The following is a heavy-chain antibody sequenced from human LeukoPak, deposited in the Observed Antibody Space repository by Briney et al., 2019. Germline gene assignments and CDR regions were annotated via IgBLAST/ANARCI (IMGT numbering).Heavy chain of an antibody. CDR2: ISGSGDNT. CDR1: GFTFSRYA. V-gene: IGHV3-23*01. Sequence: PGGFLRLSCAASGFTFSRYAMSWVRQAPGKGLEWVSGISGSGDNTYYADSVKGRFTISRDNSKNTLYVQVNSLGTEDTAAYYCAKGSYYDSSGSFYFDYWGQGTQVTVSS. D-gene: IGHD3-22*01. CDR3: AKGSYYDSSGSFYFDY. J-gene: IGHJ4*02.